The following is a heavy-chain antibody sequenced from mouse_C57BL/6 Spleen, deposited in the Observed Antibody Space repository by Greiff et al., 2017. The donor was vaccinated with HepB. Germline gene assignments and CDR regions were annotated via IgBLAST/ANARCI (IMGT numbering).Heavy chain of an antibody. CDR1: GYTFTSYW. CDR3: ARGEVYYYGSSYVYAMDY. CDR2: IDPSDSYT. D-gene: IGHD1-1*01. J-gene: IGHJ4*01. Sequence: QVQLQQPGAELVRPGTSVKLSCKASGYTFTSYWMHWVKQRPGQGLEWIGVIDPSDSYTNYNQKFKGKATLTVDTSSSTAYMQLSSLTSEDSAVYYCARGEVYYYGSSYVYAMDYWGQGTSVTVSS. V-gene: IGHV1-59*01.